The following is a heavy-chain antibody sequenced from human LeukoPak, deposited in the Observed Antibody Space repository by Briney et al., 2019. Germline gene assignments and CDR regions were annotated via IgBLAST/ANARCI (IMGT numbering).Heavy chain of an antibody. D-gene: IGHD3-22*01. J-gene: IGHJ4*02. V-gene: IGHV3-23*01. Sequence: GGSLRLSCTASGFAFSSYAMSWVRQAPGVGLEWVSAIDGGGGRTWHADSVRGRSTISRDNSKNTLFMQMNSLRAEDTAVYYCAKDFYDSSGSRYDYWGQGTLVTVSS. CDR2: IDGGGGRT. CDR1: GFAFSSYA. CDR3: AKDFYDSSGSRYDY.